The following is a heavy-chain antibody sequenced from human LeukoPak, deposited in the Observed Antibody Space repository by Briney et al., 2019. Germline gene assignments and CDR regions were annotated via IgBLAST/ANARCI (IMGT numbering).Heavy chain of an antibody. CDR1: GFTFSSYA. J-gene: IGHJ4*02. D-gene: IGHD3-3*01. CDR3: AKVYYDFWSGYYNHYFDY. CDR2: ISGSGGST. Sequence: GGSLRLSCAASGFTFSSYAMSWVRQAPGKGLEWVSAISGSGGSTYYADSVKGRFTISRDNSKNTLYLQMNSLRAEDTAVHYCAKVYYDFWSGYYNHYFDYWGQGTLVTVSS. V-gene: IGHV3-23*01.